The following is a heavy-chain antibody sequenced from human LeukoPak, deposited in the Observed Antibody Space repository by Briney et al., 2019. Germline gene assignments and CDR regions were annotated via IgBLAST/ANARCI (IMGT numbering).Heavy chain of an antibody. Sequence: SETLSLTCTVSGGSISSYYWSWIRQPPGKGLEWIGYIYYSGSTNYNPSLKSRVTISVDTSKNQFSLKLSSATAADTAVYYCARVDTAMGYYYYYYMDVWGKGTTVTVSS. CDR2: IYYSGST. D-gene: IGHD5-18*01. CDR3: ARVDTAMGYYYYYYMDV. J-gene: IGHJ6*03. CDR1: GGSISSYY. V-gene: IGHV4-59*01.